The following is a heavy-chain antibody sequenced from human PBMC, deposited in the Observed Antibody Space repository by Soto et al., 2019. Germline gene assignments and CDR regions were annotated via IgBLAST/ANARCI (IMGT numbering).Heavy chain of an antibody. CDR2: ISYDGSNK. Sequence: QVQLVESGGGVVQPGRSLRLSCAASGFTFSSYGMHWVRQAPGKGLEWVAVISYDGSNKYYADSVKGRFTSSRDNSKNTLYLQMNSLRAEDTAVYYCAKDLSPLYGGNGGYFDYWGQGTLVTVSS. J-gene: IGHJ4*02. CDR3: AKDLSPLYGGNGGYFDY. D-gene: IGHD4-17*01. V-gene: IGHV3-30*18. CDR1: GFTFSSYG.